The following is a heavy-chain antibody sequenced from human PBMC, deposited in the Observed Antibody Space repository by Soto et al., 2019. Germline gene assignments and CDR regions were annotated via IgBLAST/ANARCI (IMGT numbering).Heavy chain of an antibody. J-gene: IGHJ5*02. V-gene: IGHV2-5*02. CDR1: GFSLSTSGVG. CDR2: IYWDDDK. D-gene: IGHD6-19*01. Sequence: SGPTLVNPTQTLTLTCTFSGFSLSTSGVGVGWIRQPPGEALEWLALIYWDDDKRYSPSLKSRLTITKDTTKNQVVLTMTNMDPVDTATYYCAHRPYSSGWEPYNWFDPWGQGTLVTVSS. CDR3: AHRPYSSGWEPYNWFDP.